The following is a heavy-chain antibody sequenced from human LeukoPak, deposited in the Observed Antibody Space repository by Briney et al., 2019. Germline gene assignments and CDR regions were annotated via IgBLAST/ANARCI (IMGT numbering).Heavy chain of an antibody. Sequence: ASVKVSCKASGYTFTNYAVTWVRQAPGQGLEWMGWISGNNAHKNYAQKVQGRVTITADESTSTAYMELSSLRSEDTAVYYCADHRNFWSGYYWFDPWGQGTLVTVSS. J-gene: IGHJ5*02. CDR3: ADHRNFWSGYYWFDP. CDR1: GYTFTNYA. CDR2: ISGNNAHK. V-gene: IGHV1-18*01. D-gene: IGHD3-3*01.